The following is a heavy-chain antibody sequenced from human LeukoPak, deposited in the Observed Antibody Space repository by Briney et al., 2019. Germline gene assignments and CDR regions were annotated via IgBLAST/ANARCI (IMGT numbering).Heavy chain of an antibody. CDR3: ARGGVRFLEWLSINWFDP. J-gene: IGHJ5*02. Sequence: SETLSLTCTVSGGSISTYYWSWIRQPPGKGLEWIGYINSRGSTNYNPSLKSRVTISVDTSKNQFSLKLSSVTAADTAVYYCARGGVRFLEWLSINWFDPWGQGTLVTVSS. D-gene: IGHD3-3*01. V-gene: IGHV4-59*12. CDR1: GGSISTYY. CDR2: INSRGST.